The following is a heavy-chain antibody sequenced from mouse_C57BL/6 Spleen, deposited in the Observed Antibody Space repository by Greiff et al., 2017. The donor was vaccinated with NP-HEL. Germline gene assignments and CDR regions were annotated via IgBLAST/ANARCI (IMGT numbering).Heavy chain of an antibody. CDR3: TRIYYYGIDY. J-gene: IGHJ2*01. CDR2: IDPETGGT. CDR1: GYTFTDYE. Sequence: QVQLQQSGAELVRPGASVTLSCKASGYTFTDYEMHWVKQTPVHGLEWIGAIDPETGGTAYNQKFKGKAILTADKSSSPAYMELRSLTSEDSAVYYCTRIYYYGIDYWGQGTTLTVSS. D-gene: IGHD1-1*01. V-gene: IGHV1-15*01.